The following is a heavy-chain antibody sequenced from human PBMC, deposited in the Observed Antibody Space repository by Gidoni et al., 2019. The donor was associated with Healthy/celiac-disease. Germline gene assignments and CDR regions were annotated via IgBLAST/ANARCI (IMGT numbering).Heavy chain of an antibody. Sequence: EVQLVESGGGLVTPGGSLRLSCAASGFTFSKAGISWGRQAPGKGLGWVGRIKSKTDGGTTDYAAPMKGRFIISRDDSKNTLYLQMNSLKTEDTAVYYCTTDVTTAYYYYGMDVWGQGTTVTVSS. CDR3: TTDVTTAYYYYGMDV. V-gene: IGHV3-15*01. CDR2: IKSKTDGGTT. CDR1: GFTFSKAG. J-gene: IGHJ6*02. D-gene: IGHD4-17*01.